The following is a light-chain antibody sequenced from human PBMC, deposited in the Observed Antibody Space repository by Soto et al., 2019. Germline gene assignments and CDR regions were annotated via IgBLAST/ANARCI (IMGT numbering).Light chain of an antibody. V-gene: IGLV1-51*01. CDR1: SSNIGSNF. Sequence: QSALTQPPSVSAAPGQRVTISCSGSSSNIGSNFVSWYRHIPGTAPKLLIYDNDKRPSEIPDRFSGSKSGTSATLAITGLQTGDEVDYYCGTWDSILNAVIFGGGTKLTVL. CDR2: DND. CDR3: GTWDSILNAVI. J-gene: IGLJ2*01.